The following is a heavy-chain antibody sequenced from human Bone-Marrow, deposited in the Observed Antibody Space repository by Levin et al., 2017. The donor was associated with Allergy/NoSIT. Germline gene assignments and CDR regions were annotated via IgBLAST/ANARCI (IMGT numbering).Heavy chain of an antibody. J-gene: IGHJ4*02. Sequence: PGGSLRLSCAASGFPFNIYTMTWVRQAPGKGLEWVSTISIPGTTTYFADSVKGRFSISRENSKNTLYLQMNSLRAEDTAVYYCARADADLHFDFWGQGTLVTVSS. V-gene: IGHV3-23*01. CDR1: GFPFNIYT. CDR2: ISIPGTTT. CDR3: ARADADLHFDF.